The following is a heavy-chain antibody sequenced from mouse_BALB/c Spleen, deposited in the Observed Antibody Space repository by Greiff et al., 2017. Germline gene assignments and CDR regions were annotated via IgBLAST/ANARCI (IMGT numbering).Heavy chain of an antibody. CDR3: TFITTLYYFDY. CDR2: IDPETGGT. V-gene: IGHV1-15*01. D-gene: IGHD1-2*01. J-gene: IGHJ2*01. Sequence: VQLKESGAELVRPGASVTLSCKASGYTFTDYEMHWVKQTPVHGLEWIGAIDPETGGTAYNQKFKGKATLTADKSSSTAYMELRSLTSEDSAVYYCTFITTLYYFDYWGQGTTLTVSS. CDR1: GYTFTDYE.